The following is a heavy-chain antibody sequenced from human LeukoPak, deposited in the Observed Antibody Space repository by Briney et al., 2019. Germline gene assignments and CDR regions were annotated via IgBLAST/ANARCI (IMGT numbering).Heavy chain of an antibody. CDR2: ISAYNGNT. CDR1: GYTFTSYG. Sequence: ASVKVSCKASGYTFTSYGISWVRQAPGQGLEWMRWISAYNGNTNYAQKLQGRVTMTTDTSTSTAYMELRGLRSDDTAVYYCARAWGYYYDSSGYNNYWGQGTLVTVSS. V-gene: IGHV1-18*01. J-gene: IGHJ4*02. D-gene: IGHD3-22*01. CDR3: ARAWGYYYDSSGYNNY.